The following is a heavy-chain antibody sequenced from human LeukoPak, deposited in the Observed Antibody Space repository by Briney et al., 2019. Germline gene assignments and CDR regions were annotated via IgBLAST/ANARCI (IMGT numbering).Heavy chain of an antibody. CDR2: ISSSSSSTI. J-gene: IGHJ6*02. Sequence: GGSLRLSCAASGFTFSSYSMNWVRQAPGKGLEWVSYISSSSSSTIYYADSVKGRFTISRDNAKNSLYLQMNSLRAEDTAVYYCARTERWGYYYYGMDVWGQGTTVTVSS. D-gene: IGHD4-23*01. CDR3: ARTERWGYYYYGMDV. V-gene: IGHV3-48*04. CDR1: GFTFSSYS.